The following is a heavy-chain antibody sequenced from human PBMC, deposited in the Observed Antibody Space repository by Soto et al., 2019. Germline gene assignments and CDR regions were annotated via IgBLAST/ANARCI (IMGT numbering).Heavy chain of an antibody. J-gene: IGHJ4*02. CDR2: IYYSGST. CDR3: ATMGTPATGLYYFDY. V-gene: IGHV4-30-4*08. D-gene: IGHD1-7*01. Sequence: QVQLQESGPGLVKPSQTLSLTCTVSGGSISSGGYYWSWIRQHPGKGLEWIGYIYYSGSTYYNPSLKSRFTISVDTSKNQFSLNLSFVTAADTAVYYCATMGTPATGLYYFDYWGQGTLVTVSS. CDR1: GGSISSGGYY.